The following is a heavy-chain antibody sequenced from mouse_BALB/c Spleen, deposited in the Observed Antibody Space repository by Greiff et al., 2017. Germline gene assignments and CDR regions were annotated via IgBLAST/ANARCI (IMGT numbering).Heavy chain of an antibody. V-gene: IGHV1-4*01. CDR2: INPSSGYT. CDR3: ARDYGNSLFDY. Sequence: VQLQQSGAELARPGASVKMSCKASGYTFTSYTMPWVKQRPGQGLEWIGYINPSSGYTNYNQKFKDKATLTADKSSSTAYMQLSSLTSEDSAVYYCARDYGNSLFDYWGQGTTLTVSA. D-gene: IGHD2-1*01. CDR1: GYTFTSYT. J-gene: IGHJ2*01.